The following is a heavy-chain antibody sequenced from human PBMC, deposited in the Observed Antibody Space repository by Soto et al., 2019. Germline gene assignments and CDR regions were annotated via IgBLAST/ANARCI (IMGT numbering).Heavy chain of an antibody. D-gene: IGHD3-10*01. V-gene: IGHV3-23*01. CDR3: AKSLGSWNSLCNN. J-gene: IGHJ4*02. Sequence: PGGSLRLSCAASGFTFSSYAITWVRQAPGKGLEWVSAISGFGDTTYYADSVKGRFTISRDNSKNTLYLQMNSLRAEDTAVYYCAKSLGSWNSLCNNWGQGTLVTVSS. CDR2: ISGFGDTT. CDR1: GFTFSSYA.